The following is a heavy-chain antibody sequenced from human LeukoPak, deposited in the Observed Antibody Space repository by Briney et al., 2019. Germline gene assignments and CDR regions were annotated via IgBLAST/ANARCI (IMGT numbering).Heavy chain of an antibody. Sequence: ASVKVSCKASGYTFTSYYMHWVRQAPGQGLEWMGIINPSGGSTSYAQKFQGRVTMTRDMSTSTVYMELSSLRSEDTAVYYCARGGYYYDSSDYFDYWGQGTLVTVSS. J-gene: IGHJ4*02. CDR2: INPSGGST. V-gene: IGHV1-46*01. D-gene: IGHD3-22*01. CDR3: ARGGYYYDSSDYFDY. CDR1: GYTFTSYY.